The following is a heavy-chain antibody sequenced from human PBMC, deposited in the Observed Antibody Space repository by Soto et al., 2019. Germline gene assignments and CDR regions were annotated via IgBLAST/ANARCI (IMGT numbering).Heavy chain of an antibody. D-gene: IGHD2-2*01. Sequence: QVQLVQSGAEVKKPGSSVKVSCKASGGTFSSYAISWVRQAPGQGLEWMGGIIPIFGTANYAQKFQGRVTITADESTSTAHMELSSLRSEDTAVYYCARDVLVPAATYYYGMDVWGQGTTVTVSS. CDR3: ARDVLVPAATYYYGMDV. V-gene: IGHV1-69*12. CDR1: GGTFSSYA. CDR2: IIPIFGTA. J-gene: IGHJ6*02.